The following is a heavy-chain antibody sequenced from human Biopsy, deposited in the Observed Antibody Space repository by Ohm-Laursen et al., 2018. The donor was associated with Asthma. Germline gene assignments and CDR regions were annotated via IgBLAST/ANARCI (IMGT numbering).Heavy chain of an antibody. D-gene: IGHD4-17*01. J-gene: IGHJ4*02. CDR3: ASDFPKDYVRYNFQF. V-gene: IGHV1-24*01. CDR2: HDHEEGGT. Sequence: AASVKASCKISGYSLTDLSMHWVRQAPGQGPEWMGGHDHEEGGTVNARRFQGRVTMTEDTSTDTAYMELSSLSSDDTAVYYCASDFPKDYVRYNFQFWGQRTLVTVSS. CDR1: GYSLTDLS.